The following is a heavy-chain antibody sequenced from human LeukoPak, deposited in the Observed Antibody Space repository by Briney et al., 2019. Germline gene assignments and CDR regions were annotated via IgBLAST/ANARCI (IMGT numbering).Heavy chain of an antibody. Sequence: ASVKVSCKASGYTFTSYYMHWVRQAPGQGLEWMGIINPSGGSTSYAQKFQGRVTMTRDMSTSTVYMELSSLRSEDTAVYYCARSMITFGGVIATGPWGQGTLVTVSS. V-gene: IGHV1-46*01. CDR3: ARSMITFGGVIATGP. J-gene: IGHJ5*02. D-gene: IGHD3-16*02. CDR2: INPSGGST. CDR1: GYTFTSYY.